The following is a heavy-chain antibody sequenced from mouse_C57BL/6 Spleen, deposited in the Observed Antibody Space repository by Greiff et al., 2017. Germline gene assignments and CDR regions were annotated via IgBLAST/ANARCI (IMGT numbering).Heavy chain of an antibody. Sequence: QVQLQQSGAELARPGASVKLSCKASGYTFTSYGISWVKQRTGQGLEWIGENYPRRGNTYYNEKFKGKGTLTADKSSSTAYMELRSLTSEDSAVYFCAREGNYYGSRGDWGQGTTLTVSS. CDR2: NYPRRGNT. D-gene: IGHD1-1*01. J-gene: IGHJ2*01. CDR3: AREGNYYGSRGD. CDR1: GYTFTSYG. V-gene: IGHV1-81*01.